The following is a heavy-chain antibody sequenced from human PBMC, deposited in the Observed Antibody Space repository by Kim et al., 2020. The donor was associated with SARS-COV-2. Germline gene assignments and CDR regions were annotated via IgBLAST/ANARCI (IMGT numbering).Heavy chain of an antibody. CDR2: T. CDR3: ARGGPGGINDY. J-gene: IGHJ4*02. V-gene: IGHV1-46*01. Sequence: TSYAQKFQGRVTMTRDTSTSTVYMELSSLRSEDTAVYYCARGGPGGINDYWGQGTLVTVSS. D-gene: IGHD3-16*01.